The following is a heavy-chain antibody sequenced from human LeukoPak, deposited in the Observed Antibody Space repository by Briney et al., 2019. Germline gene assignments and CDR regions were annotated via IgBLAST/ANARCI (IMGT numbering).Heavy chain of an antibody. CDR3: ARDSGCGERLGHDY. D-gene: IGHD4-17*01. CDR2: IWYDGSNK. Sequence: QPGGSLRLSCAASGFTFSSYGMHWVRQAPGKGLEWVAVIWYDGSNKYYADSVKGRFTISRDNSKNTLYLQMNSLRAEDTAVYYCARDSGCGERLGHDYWGQGTLVTVSS. V-gene: IGHV3-33*01. CDR1: GFTFSSYG. J-gene: IGHJ4*02.